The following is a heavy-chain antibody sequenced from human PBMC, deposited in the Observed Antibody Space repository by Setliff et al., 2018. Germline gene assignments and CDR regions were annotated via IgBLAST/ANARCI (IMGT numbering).Heavy chain of an antibody. CDR3: ARTCSGSGCYAGLES. Sequence: GGSLRLSCAASGSTFNTHAMHWVRQAPGKGLEWVAVIWDDGVKKYHADSVKGRFTISRDNSKNTLYLQMNSLRPEDTAVYYCARTCSGSGCYAGLESWGQGTPVTVSS. V-gene: IGHV3-33*01. CDR1: GSTFNTHA. J-gene: IGHJ4*02. CDR2: IWDDGVKK. D-gene: IGHD2-15*01.